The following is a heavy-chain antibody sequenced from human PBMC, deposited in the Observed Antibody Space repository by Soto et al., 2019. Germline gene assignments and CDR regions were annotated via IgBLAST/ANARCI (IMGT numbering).Heavy chain of an antibody. Sequence: ETLSLTCTVSGGSVSSGSYYWSWIRQPPGKGLEWIGYIYYSGSTNYNPSLKSRVTISVDTSKNQFSLKLSSVTAADTAVYYCARVLIAVAGFYFDYWGQGTLVTVSS. J-gene: IGHJ4*02. CDR2: IYYSGST. CDR3: ARVLIAVAGFYFDY. V-gene: IGHV4-61*01. D-gene: IGHD6-19*01. CDR1: GGSVSSGSYY.